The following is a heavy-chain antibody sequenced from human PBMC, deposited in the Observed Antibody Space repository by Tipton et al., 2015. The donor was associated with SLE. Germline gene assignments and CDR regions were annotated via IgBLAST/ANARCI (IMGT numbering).Heavy chain of an antibody. Sequence: TLSLTCTVSGDSVSRSSYYWAGIRQPPGKGLEWFWGIYYTGKTYYNPSLKSRVTISIDTAKNHSSLQLTSVTAADTAVYFCAREGGDWAFDLCGQGTMVTVSP. D-gene: IGHD2-21*01. V-gene: IGHV4-39*07. J-gene: IGHJ3*01. CDR1: GDSVSRSSYY. CDR3: AREGGDWAFDL. CDR2: IYYTGKT.